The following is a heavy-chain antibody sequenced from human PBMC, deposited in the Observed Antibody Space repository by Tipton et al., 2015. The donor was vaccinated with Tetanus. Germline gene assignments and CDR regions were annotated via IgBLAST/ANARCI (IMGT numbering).Heavy chain of an antibody. CDR2: ISVYNGNT. Sequence: QVQLVQSGAEVKKPGASVKVSCKASGYTFNTFGISWVRQAPGQGLEWIGWISVYNGNTNYGQNVQGRVTMTTDTPTSTAYMELRSLRSDDTVVYYCARVPTNPLAVDRPTDYWGQGTLVTVSS. J-gene: IGHJ4*02. V-gene: IGHV1-18*01. D-gene: IGHD6-19*01. CDR3: ARVPTNPLAVDRPTDY. CDR1: GYTFNTFG.